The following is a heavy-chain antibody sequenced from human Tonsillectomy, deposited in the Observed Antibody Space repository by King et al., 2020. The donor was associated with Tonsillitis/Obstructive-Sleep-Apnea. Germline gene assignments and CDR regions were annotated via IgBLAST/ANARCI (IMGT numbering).Heavy chain of an antibody. CDR1: GYTFTGYY. V-gene: IGHV1-2*02. CDR3: ARGEGDYGDYNSFHY. CDR2: INPNSGGT. D-gene: IGHD4-17*01. J-gene: IGHJ4*02. Sequence: QLVQSGAEVKKPGASVMVSCKASGYTFTGYYMHWVRQAPGQGLEWMGWINPNSGGTNYAQQFQGRVTMTRDTSISTAYMELTSLRSDDTAVYFCARGEGDYGDYNSFHYWGQGTLVTVSS.